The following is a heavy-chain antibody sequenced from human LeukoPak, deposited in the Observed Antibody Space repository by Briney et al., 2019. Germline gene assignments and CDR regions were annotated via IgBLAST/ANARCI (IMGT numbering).Heavy chain of an antibody. J-gene: IGHJ4*02. D-gene: IGHD5-24*01. CDR3: ARVIEMATIYGLIDY. Sequence: ASVKVSCKASGYTFTSYGISWVRQAPGQGLEWMGWISAYNGNTNYAQKFQGRVTITADKSTSTAYMELSSLRSEDTAVYYCARVIEMATIYGLIDYWGQGTLVTVSS. V-gene: IGHV1-18*01. CDR1: GYTFTSYG. CDR2: ISAYNGNT.